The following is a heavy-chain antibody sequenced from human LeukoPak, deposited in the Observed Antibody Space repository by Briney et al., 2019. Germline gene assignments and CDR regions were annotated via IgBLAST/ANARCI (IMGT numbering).Heavy chain of an antibody. V-gene: IGHV4-4*02. Sequence: SETLSLTCAVSGGSISSSNWWSWVRQPPGKGLEWIGEIYHSGSTNYNPSLNSRVTISVDKSKNQFSLKLSSVTAADTAVYYCARTGRYSGYDSDYWGQGTLVTVSS. CDR3: ARTGRYSGYDSDY. D-gene: IGHD5-12*01. CDR2: IYHSGST. J-gene: IGHJ4*02. CDR1: GGSISSSNW.